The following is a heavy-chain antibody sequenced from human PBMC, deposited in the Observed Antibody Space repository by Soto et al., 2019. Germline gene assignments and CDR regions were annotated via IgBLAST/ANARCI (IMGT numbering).Heavy chain of an antibody. D-gene: IGHD6-19*01. CDR3: VKEGYMRSDWYGQFDY. CDR1: GFTFNSYA. CDR2: ISSYGADT. V-gene: IGHV3-64D*06. J-gene: IGHJ4*02. Sequence: GGSLRLSGSASGFTFNSYAMHWVRQAPGKGLEFVSAISSYGADTYYADPVKGRFAISRDNSKNTLYLQMSSLRAEDTALYYCVKEGYMRSDWYGQFDYWGQGALVTVSS.